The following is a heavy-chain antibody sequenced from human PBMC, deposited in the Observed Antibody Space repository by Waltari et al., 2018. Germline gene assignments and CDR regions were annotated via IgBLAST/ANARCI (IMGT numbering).Heavy chain of an antibody. V-gene: IGHV4-38-2*02. CDR2: IYHRGST. CDR1: GYSISSVYY. CDR3: ARDGGPPWIQLWFFDY. J-gene: IGHJ4*02. D-gene: IGHD5-18*01. Sequence: QVQLQESGPGLVTPSETLSLTCTVSGYSISSVYYWGCLRQPPGKGLEWIGSIYHRGSTYYNPSLKSRVTISVDTSKNQFSLKLSSVTAADTAVYYCARDGGPPWIQLWFFDYWGQGTLVTVSS.